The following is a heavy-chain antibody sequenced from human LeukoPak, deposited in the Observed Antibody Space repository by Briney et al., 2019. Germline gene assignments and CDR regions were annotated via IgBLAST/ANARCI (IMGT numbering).Heavy chain of an antibody. Sequence: NTPETLSLTCSVFGGSISSSSYYWGWIRQPPGKGLEWIGSIYYSGSSYYNPSLKSRVTISVDTSKNQFSLKLTSVTAADTAVYYCARRDCTSTTCYAGSYYFDYWDQGTLVTVSS. D-gene: IGHD2-2*01. CDR3: ARRDCTSTTCYAGSYYFDY. CDR2: IYYSGSS. CDR1: GGSISSSSYY. J-gene: IGHJ4*02. V-gene: IGHV4-39*01.